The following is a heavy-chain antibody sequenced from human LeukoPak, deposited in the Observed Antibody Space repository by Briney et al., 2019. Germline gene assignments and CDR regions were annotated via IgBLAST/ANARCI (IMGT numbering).Heavy chain of an antibody. CDR3: ARDGRWLQLALFSLNDY. CDR1: GFTFSSYA. D-gene: IGHD5-24*01. V-gene: IGHV3-23*01. CDR2: ISGSGGST. Sequence: GGSLRLSRAASGFTFSSYAMSWVRQAPGKGLEWVSAISGSGGSTYYADSVKGRFTISRDNAKNSLYLQMNSLRAEDTAVYYCARDGRWLQLALFSLNDYWGQGTLVTVSS. J-gene: IGHJ4*02.